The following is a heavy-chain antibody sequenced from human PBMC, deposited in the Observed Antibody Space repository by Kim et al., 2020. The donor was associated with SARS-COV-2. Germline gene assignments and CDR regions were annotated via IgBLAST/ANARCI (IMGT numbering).Heavy chain of an antibody. CDR2: ISSSSSTI. CDR1: GFTFSSYS. CDR3: ARPDYGIGMDV. D-gene: IGHD4-17*01. Sequence: GGSLRLSCAASGFTFSSYSMNWVRQAPGKGLEWVSYISSSSSTIYYADSVKGRFTISRDNAKNSLYLQMNCLRAEDTAVYYCARPDYGIGMDVWGQGTTV. V-gene: IGHV3-48*01. J-gene: IGHJ6*02.